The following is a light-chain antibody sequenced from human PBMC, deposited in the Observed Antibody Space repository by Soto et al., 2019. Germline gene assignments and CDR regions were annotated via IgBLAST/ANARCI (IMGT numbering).Light chain of an antibody. CDR2: GAS. J-gene: IGKJ1*01. V-gene: IGKV3-20*01. CDR3: QQYGSSGT. Sequence: EIVLTQSPGTLSLSPGERATLSCRASQSVSNNYLAWYQQKPGQAPRLHIYGASNRATGIPDRFSGSGSGTDFTLTISRLEPEDFAVYYCQQYGSSGTFGQGPKVEIK. CDR1: QSVSNNY.